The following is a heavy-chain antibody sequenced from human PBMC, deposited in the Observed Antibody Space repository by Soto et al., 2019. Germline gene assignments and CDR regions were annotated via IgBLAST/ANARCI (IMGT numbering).Heavy chain of an antibody. J-gene: IGHJ4*02. Sequence: QVQLLQSGAEVKKPGASVKVSCKASGYTFTSYGISWVRQAPGQGLEWMGWISAYNGNTNYAQKLQGRVTMTTDTSTRTAYMELRSLISDDTAVYYCASSLVVGYGLEGESDWGQGTLVTVSS. CDR2: ISAYNGNT. D-gene: IGHD5-18*01. CDR1: GYTFTSYG. V-gene: IGHV1-18*01. CDR3: ASSLVVGYGLEGESD.